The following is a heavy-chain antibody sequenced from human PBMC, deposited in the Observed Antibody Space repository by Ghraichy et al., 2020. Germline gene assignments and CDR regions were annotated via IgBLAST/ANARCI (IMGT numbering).Heavy chain of an antibody. V-gene: IGHV3-7*01. CDR1: GFTFSSYW. CDR3: ARDATRGGDFDY. D-gene: IGHD2-21*01. J-gene: IGHJ4*02. CDR2: MKEDGSQT. Sequence: GGSLRLSCAASGFTFSSYWMAWVRQAPGKVPELVANMKEDGSQTYYVDSIKGRFTVSRDNAKNSLSLQMNSLRVEDTAIYYCARDATRGGDFDYWGQGTLVTVSS.